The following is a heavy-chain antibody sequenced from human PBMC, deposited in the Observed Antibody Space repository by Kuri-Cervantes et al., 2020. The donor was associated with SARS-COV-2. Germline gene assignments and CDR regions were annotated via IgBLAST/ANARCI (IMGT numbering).Heavy chain of an antibody. CDR2: IYYSGST. D-gene: IGHD4-17*01. Sequence: SETLSLTCTVSGGTISSYYWSWIRQPPGKGLEWIGYIYYSGSTNYNPSLKSRVTISVDKSKNQFSLKLSSVTAADKAVYYCARELGLTTVNWFDPWGQGTLVTVSS. J-gene: IGHJ5*02. V-gene: IGHV4-59*01. CDR3: ARELGLTTVNWFDP. CDR1: GGTISSYY.